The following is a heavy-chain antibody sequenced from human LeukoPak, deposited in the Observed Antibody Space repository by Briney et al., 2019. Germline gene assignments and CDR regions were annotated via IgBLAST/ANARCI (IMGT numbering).Heavy chain of an antibody. CDR1: GYTFTSYG. D-gene: IGHD3-9*01. V-gene: IGHV1-18*04. J-gene: IGHJ6*04. Sequence: GASVKVSCKASGYTFTSYGISWVRQAPGQGLEWMGWISAYNGNTNYAQKLQGRVTMITDTSTSTAYMELRSLRSDDTAVYYCARGTPYDILTGYYPNYYGMDVWGKGTTVTVSS. CDR3: ARGTPYDILTGYYPNYYGMDV. CDR2: ISAYNGNT.